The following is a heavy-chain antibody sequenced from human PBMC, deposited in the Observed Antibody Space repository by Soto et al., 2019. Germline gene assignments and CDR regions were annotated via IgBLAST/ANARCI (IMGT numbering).Heavy chain of an antibody. D-gene: IGHD6-25*01. CDR1: GYTFSTYD. V-gene: IGHV1-8*01. J-gene: IGHJ6*02. CDR3: ATPGEAATSHYYFFVMDV. Sequence: QVQLVQSGAEVKKPGASVKVSCKASGYTFSTYDINWVRQATGQGLEGMGCMNPNSGNTGYAQKFQGRVTMTRNTSIRTAYMELSSLRSEDTAVYYCATPGEAATSHYYFFVMDVWGQGTTVTVSS. CDR2: MNPNSGNT.